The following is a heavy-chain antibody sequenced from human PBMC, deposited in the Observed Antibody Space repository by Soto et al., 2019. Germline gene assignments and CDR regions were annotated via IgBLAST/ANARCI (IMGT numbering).Heavy chain of an antibody. V-gene: IGHV3-33*01. CDR2: IWYDGSNK. CDR1: GFTFSSYG. D-gene: IGHD2-8*01. CDR3: ARESHLVLMAV. J-gene: IGHJ6*02. Sequence: GGYLRLSCAASGFTFSSYGMHWVRQAPGKGLEWVAVIWYDGSNKYYANSVKGRFTISRDNSKNTLYLQMNSLRAEDTAVYYCARESHLVLMAVRGQGTTVTGS.